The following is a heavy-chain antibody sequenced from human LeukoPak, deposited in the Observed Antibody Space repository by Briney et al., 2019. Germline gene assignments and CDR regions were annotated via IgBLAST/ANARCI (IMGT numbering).Heavy chain of an antibody. D-gene: IGHD3-10*01. CDR2: INPNSGGT. Sequence: ASVKVSCKASGYTFTGYYMHWVRQAPGQGLEWMGWINPNSGGTNYAQKFQGWVTMTRDTSISTAYMELSRLRSDDTAVYYCARGCNYGSGSWDVWGQGTTVTVSS. V-gene: IGHV1-2*04. CDR3: ARGCNYGSGSWDV. CDR1: GYTFTGYY. J-gene: IGHJ6*02.